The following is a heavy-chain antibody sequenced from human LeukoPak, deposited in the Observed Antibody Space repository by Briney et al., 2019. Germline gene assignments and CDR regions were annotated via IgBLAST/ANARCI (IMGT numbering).Heavy chain of an antibody. D-gene: IGHD4-17*01. V-gene: IGHV3-33*01. CDR2: IWYDGSNK. J-gene: IGHJ5*02. CDR3: ARDYTVTGPNWFDL. CDR1: GFTFSSYG. Sequence: GRSLRLSCAASGFTFSSYGMHWVRQAPGKGLEWVAVIWYDGSNKYYADSVKGRFTISRDNSKNTLYLQMNSLRAEDTAVYYCARDYTVTGPNWFDLWGQGTLVTVSS.